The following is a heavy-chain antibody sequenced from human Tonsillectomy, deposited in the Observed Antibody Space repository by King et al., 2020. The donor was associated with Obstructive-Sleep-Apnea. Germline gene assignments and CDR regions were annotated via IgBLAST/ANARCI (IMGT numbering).Heavy chain of an antibody. CDR1: GYTFTSYA. V-gene: IGHV1-8*01. CDR3: ARGFKYYYGSGSYYKFDP. Sequence: QLVQSGAEVKKPGASGKVSCKASGYTFTSYAINWVRQATGQGLEGMGWMNPNSGNTGYAQKFQGRVTMTRNTSIRTAYMGLSSLRSEDTAVYYCARGFKYYYGSGSYYKFDPWGQGTLVTVSS. D-gene: IGHD3-10*01. J-gene: IGHJ5*02. CDR2: MNPNSGNT.